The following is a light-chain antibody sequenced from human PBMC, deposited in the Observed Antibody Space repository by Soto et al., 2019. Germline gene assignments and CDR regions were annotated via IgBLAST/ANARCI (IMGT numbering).Light chain of an antibody. CDR3: QQRSNWPLT. Sequence: EIVLTQSPATLSLSPGERATLSCRASQSVSSYLAWYQQKPGQAPRLLIYDASNRATGIPARFSGSGSGTDFTLTISSLEPEDFAVYYCQQRSNWPLTFGGGTRWRLN. V-gene: IGKV3-11*01. CDR1: QSVSSY. CDR2: DAS. J-gene: IGKJ4*01.